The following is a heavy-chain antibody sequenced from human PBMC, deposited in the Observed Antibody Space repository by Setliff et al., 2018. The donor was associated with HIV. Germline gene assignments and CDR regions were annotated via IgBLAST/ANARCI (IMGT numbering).Heavy chain of an antibody. J-gene: IGHJ6*02. CDR1: GGSISSDNW. CDR3: ARGHCSGTNCYGVDYYGMDV. CDR2: IYHSKYT. V-gene: IGHV4-4*02. D-gene: IGHD2-2*01. Sequence: PSETLSLTCAVSGGSISSDNWWTWVRQPPGKGLEWSGEIYHSKYTNYNASLKSRVSMSVNKSKNQFSLKLTSVTAADTSVYYCARGHCSGTNCYGVDYYGMDVWGQGTTVTVSS.